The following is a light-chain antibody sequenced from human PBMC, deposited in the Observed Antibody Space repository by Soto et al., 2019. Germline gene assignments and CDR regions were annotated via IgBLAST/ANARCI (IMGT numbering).Light chain of an antibody. CDR2: EVT. J-gene: IGLJ3*02. Sequence: QCALTQPASVSGSPGQSITIPCTGTSSDVGSYDLVSWYQQYPDKAPRLIISEVTKRPSGVSDRFSGSKSGNTASLTISGLQAEDEADYYCCSYAGSSTLVFGGGTKLTVL. CDR1: SSDVGSYDL. V-gene: IGLV2-23*02. CDR3: CSYAGSSTLV.